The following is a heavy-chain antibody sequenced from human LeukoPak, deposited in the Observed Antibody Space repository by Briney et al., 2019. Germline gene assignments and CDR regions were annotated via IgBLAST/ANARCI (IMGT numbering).Heavy chain of an antibody. CDR2: NSGSGGST. V-gene: IGHV3-23*01. CDR1: GFTFSSYA. D-gene: IGHD6-13*01. CDR3: ARGVYSSSWFDY. J-gene: IGHJ4*02. Sequence: GGSLRLSCAASGFTFSSYAMSWVRQAPGKGLEWVSANSGSGGSTYYADSVKGRFTISRDNAKNSLYLQMNSLRAEDTAVYYCARGVYSSSWFDYWGQGTLVTVSS.